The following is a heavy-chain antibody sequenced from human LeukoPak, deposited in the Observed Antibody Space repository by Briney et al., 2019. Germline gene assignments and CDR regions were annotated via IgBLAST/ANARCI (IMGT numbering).Heavy chain of an antibody. CDR1: GFTFSNYG. D-gene: IGHD6-19*01. J-gene: IGHJ4*02. CDR3: AKDLSGSSSGWSFDC. V-gene: IGHV3-23*01. CDR2: IGGRGDST. Sequence: GGSPRLSCTASGFTFSNYGLSWVRQAPGKGLEWVAGIGGRGDSTYYADSVKGRFTVSRDNSKNTLYLQMDSLRAEDTAVYFCAKDLSGSSSGWSFDCWGQGTLVTVSS.